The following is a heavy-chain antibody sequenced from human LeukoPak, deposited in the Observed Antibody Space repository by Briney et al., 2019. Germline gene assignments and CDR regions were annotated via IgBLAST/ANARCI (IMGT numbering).Heavy chain of an antibody. Sequence: SETPSLTCTVSGGSISSSSYYWGWIRQPPGKGLEWIGSIYYSGSTYYNPSLKSRVTISVDTSKNQFSLKLSSVTAADTAVYYCARHRVVPAGEFDYWGQGTLVTVSS. V-gene: IGHV4-39*01. J-gene: IGHJ4*02. CDR2: IYYSGST. D-gene: IGHD2-2*01. CDR1: GGSISSSSYY. CDR3: ARHRVVPAGEFDY.